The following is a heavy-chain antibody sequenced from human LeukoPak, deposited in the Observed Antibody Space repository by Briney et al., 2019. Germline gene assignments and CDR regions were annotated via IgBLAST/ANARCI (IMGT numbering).Heavy chain of an antibody. CDR2: ISYDGSNK. CDR1: GFTFSSYA. Sequence: PGRSLRLSCAASGFTFSSYAMHWVRQAPGKGLEWVAVISYDGSNKYYADSVKGRFTISRDNSKNTLYLQMNSLRAEDTAVYYCARVGELPFDYWGQGTLVTVSS. J-gene: IGHJ4*02. V-gene: IGHV3-30*04. D-gene: IGHD1-26*01. CDR3: ARVGELPFDY.